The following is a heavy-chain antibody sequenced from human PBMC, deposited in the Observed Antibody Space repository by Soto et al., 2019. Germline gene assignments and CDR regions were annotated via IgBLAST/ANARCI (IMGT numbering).Heavy chain of an antibody. CDR3: ARHLKAVAAAMAY. CDR2: IHYSGTT. V-gene: IGHV4-39*01. D-gene: IGHD6-19*01. J-gene: IGHJ4*02. CDR1: GDFISDTIYY. Sequence: PSEALSLTCRVSGDFISDTIYYWGWVRQSPGKGLEWIGSIHYSGTTQFHPSLKTRVTISVDTSKNEFSLRLRSVTAADTAVYFCARHLKAVAAAMAYCGQGIPVTASS.